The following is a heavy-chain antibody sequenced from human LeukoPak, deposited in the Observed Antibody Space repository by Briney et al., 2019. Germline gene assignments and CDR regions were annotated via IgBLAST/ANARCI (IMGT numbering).Heavy chain of an antibody. CDR1: GFTFSSYA. CDR3: ARDTGSYYFDY. Sequence: PGGSLRLSCAASGFTFSSYAMHWVRQAPGKGLEYVSAISSNGGSTYYANSVKGRFTISRDNSKNTLYLQMGGLRAEDMAVYYCARDTGSYYFDYWGQGTLVTVSS. J-gene: IGHJ4*02. V-gene: IGHV3-64*01. D-gene: IGHD1-26*01. CDR2: ISSNGGST.